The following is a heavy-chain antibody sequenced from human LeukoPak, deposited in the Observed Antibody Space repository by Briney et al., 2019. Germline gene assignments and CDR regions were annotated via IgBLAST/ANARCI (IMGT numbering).Heavy chain of an antibody. Sequence: GGSLRLSCSASGFTYSSYAMHWVRQAPGKGLEYVSAISSNRGSTYYADSVKGRFTISRDNSKNTLYLQMSSLRAEDTAVYYCVKEDYYYDSSGYYIYYWGQGTLVTVSS. D-gene: IGHD3-22*01. CDR3: VKEDYYYDSSGYYIYY. V-gene: IGHV3-64D*06. CDR1: GFTYSSYA. J-gene: IGHJ4*02. CDR2: ISSNRGST.